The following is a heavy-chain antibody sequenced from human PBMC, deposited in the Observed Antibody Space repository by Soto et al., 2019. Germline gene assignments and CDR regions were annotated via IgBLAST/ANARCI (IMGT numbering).Heavy chain of an antibody. CDR3: AKSRYFDWLFHDY. V-gene: IGHV3-30-3*02. J-gene: IGHJ4*02. D-gene: IGHD3-9*01. Sequence: PGGSLRLSCAASGFTFSSYAMHWVRQAPGKGLEWVAVISYDGSNKYYADSVKGRFTISRDNSKNTLYLQMNSLRAEDTAVYYCAKSRYFDWLFHDYWGQGTLVTVSS. CDR1: GFTFSSYA. CDR2: ISYDGSNK.